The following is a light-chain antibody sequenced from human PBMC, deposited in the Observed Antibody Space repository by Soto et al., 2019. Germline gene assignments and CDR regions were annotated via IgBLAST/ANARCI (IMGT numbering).Light chain of an antibody. J-gene: IGKJ2*01. CDR3: QQYNTHPYT. CDR2: KAS. V-gene: IGKV1-5*03. Sequence: DFQMTQSPSTLSASVGDRVTITCRASQSIHSWLAWYQQKPGRTPKLLIYKASTLESGVPSRFSGGGSGTEFTLTISSMQPDDFATYYCQQYNTHPYTFGQGTKLEIK. CDR1: QSIHSW.